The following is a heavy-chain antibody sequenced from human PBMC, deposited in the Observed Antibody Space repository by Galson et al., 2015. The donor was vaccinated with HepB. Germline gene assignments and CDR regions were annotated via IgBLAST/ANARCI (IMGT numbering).Heavy chain of an antibody. V-gene: IGHV3-21*06. J-gene: IGHJ3*01. Sequence: SLRLSCAASGFTFRSYSINWVRQAPGKGLQWVSSISSSGSYKYYADSVKGRFTISRDNANNSVSLVMNSLRLEDTAVYYCARSLGYDSDAFDLWGQGTVVTVSS. CDR1: GFTFRSYS. D-gene: IGHD5-12*01. CDR2: ISSSGSYK. CDR3: ARSLGYDSDAFDL.